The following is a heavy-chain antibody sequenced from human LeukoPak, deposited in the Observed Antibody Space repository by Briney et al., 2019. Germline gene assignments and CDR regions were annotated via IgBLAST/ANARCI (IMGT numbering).Heavy chain of an antibody. Sequence: GGSLRLSCAASGFTFSSYGMHWVRQAPGKGLEWVAVISYDGSNKYYADSVKGRFTISRDNSKNTLYLQMNSLRAEDTAVYYCAKVLYSYESSAQCFDYWGQGTLVTVSS. CDR2: ISYDGSNK. CDR1: GFTFSSYG. J-gene: IGHJ4*02. CDR3: AKVLYSYESSAQCFDY. D-gene: IGHD3-22*01. V-gene: IGHV3-30*18.